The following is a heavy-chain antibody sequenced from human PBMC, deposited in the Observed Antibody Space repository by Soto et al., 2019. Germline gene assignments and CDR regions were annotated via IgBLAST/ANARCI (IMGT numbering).Heavy chain of an antibody. Sequence: GASVKVSCPASGGTFSSYAISWVPPAPGQGLEWMGGIIPIFATANYAQKFQGRVTITADKSTSKAYMELSSLRSEDTAVYYCARDPTVVVAATPGRRFDPWGQGTLVTVSS. J-gene: IGHJ5*02. CDR3: ARDPTVVVAATPGRRFDP. D-gene: IGHD2-15*01. CDR2: IIPIFATA. CDR1: GGTFSSYA. V-gene: IGHV1-69*06.